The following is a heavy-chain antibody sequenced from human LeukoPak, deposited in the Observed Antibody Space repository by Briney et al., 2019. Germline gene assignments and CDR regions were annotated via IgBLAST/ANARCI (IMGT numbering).Heavy chain of an antibody. V-gene: IGHV4-30-2*01. CDR2: IYHSGST. CDR3: ASSIDHPSYYYYCMDV. D-gene: IGHD1-14*01. CDR1: GGSISSGGYS. Sequence: PSQTLSLTCAVSGGSISSGGYSWSWIRQPPGKGLEWIGYIYHSGSTYYNPSLKSRVTISVDRSKNQFSLKLSSVTAADTAVYYCASSIDHPSYYYYCMDVWGQGTTVTVSS. J-gene: IGHJ6*02.